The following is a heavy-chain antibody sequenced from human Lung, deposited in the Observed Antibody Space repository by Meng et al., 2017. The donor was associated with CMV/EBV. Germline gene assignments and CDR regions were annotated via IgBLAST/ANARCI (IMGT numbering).Heavy chain of an antibody. CDR3: AREYGSSSAFDY. CDR2: ISFDGGTR. Sequence: GSLRLSCAASGFTFSRYAFHWVRQAPGKGLEWVAVISFDGGTRYYADSVKGRFTISRDSSRNSLYLQLNSLRPEDTAVYCCAREYGSSSAFDYWGQGTXVTVAS. D-gene: IGHD6-6*01. J-gene: IGHJ4*02. V-gene: IGHV3-30*14. CDR1: GFTFSRYA.